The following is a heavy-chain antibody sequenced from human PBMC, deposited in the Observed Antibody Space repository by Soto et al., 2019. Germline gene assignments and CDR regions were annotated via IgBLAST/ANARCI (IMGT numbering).Heavy chain of an antibody. Sequence: GGSLRLSCVASGFTFSRYSMVWVRQAPGKGLEWVSYIFASSTTIYYADSVKGRFTVSRDNAQNSLFLLMNSLRAEDTAVYYCARDRDWAFDYWGRGTLVTVS. CDR3: ARDRDWAFDY. CDR2: IFASSTTI. J-gene: IGHJ4*02. CDR1: GFTFSRYS. V-gene: IGHV3-48*04. D-gene: IGHD3-9*01.